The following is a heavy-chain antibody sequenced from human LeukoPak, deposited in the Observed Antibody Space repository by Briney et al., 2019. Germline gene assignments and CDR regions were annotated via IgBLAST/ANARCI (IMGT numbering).Heavy chain of an antibody. D-gene: IGHD2-2*01. CDR3: ARDENCISTTCYRGVYY. V-gene: IGHV4-4*02. J-gene: IGHJ4*02. CDR2: IYHSGST. CDR1: GGSISSSNW. Sequence: PSGTLSLTCAVSGGSISSSNWWSWVRQPPGKGLEWIGEIYHSGSTNYNPSLKSRVTISVDRSKNQFSLKLSSVTAADTAVYYCARDENCISTTCYRGVYYWGQGTLVTVSS.